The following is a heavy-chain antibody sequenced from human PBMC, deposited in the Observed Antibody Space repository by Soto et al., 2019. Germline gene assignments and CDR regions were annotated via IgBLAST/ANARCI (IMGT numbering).Heavy chain of an antibody. CDR1: GYTFTSYY. D-gene: IGHD6-6*01. Sequence: ASVKVSCKASGYTFTSYYMHWVRQAPGQGLEWMGIINPSGGSTSYAQKFQGRVTMTRDTSTSTVYMELSSLRSEDTAVYYCARDDALYSSSSPLEFDYWGQGTLVTVSS. V-gene: IGHV1-46*01. J-gene: IGHJ4*02. CDR2: INPSGGST. CDR3: ARDDALYSSSSPLEFDY.